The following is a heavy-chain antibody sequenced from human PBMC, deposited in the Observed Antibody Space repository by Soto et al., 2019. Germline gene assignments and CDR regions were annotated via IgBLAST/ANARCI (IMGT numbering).Heavy chain of an antibody. Sequence: SLRLSCAASGFTFSDYYMSWIRQAPGKGLEWVSYISSSGSTIYYADSVKGRFTISRDNAKNSLYLQMNSLRAEDTAVYYCASDRGYCSGGSCYSDGVDYWGQGTLVTVSS. CDR3: ASDRGYCSGGSCYSDGVDY. V-gene: IGHV3-11*01. J-gene: IGHJ4*02. CDR1: GFTFSDYY. D-gene: IGHD2-15*01. CDR2: ISSSGSTI.